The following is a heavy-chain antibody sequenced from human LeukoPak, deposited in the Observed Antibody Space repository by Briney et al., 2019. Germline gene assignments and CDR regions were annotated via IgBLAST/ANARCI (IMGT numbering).Heavy chain of an antibody. J-gene: IGHJ6*02. CDR3: ARDNRGNRMLYYYYGMDV. Sequence: GGSLRLSCAASGFTVSSNYMSWVRQAPGKGPEWVSVIYSGGSTYYADSVKGRFTISRDNSKNTLYLQMNSLRAEDTAVYYCARDNRGNRMLYYYYGMDVWGQGTTVTVSS. V-gene: IGHV3-66*01. D-gene: IGHD2-8*01. CDR2: IYSGGST. CDR1: GFTVSSNY.